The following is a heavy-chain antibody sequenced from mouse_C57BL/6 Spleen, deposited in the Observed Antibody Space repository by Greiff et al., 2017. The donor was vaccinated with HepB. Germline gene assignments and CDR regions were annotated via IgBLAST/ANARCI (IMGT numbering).Heavy chain of an antibody. CDR2: INPNNGGT. J-gene: IGHJ2*01. V-gene: IGHV1-26*01. Sequence: EVQLQQSGPELVKPGASVKISCKASGYTFTDYYMNWVKQSHGKSLEWIGDINPNNGGTSYNQKFKGKATLTVDKSSSTAYMELRSLTSEDSAVYYCARVDYGKGYWGQGTTLTVSS. CDR3: ARVDYGKGY. D-gene: IGHD1-1*01. CDR1: GYTFTDYY.